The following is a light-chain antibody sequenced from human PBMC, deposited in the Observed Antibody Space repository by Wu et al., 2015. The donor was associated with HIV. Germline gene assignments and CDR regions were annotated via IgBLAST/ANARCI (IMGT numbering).Light chain of an antibody. Sequence: EIVMTQSPTTLSVSPGERATLSCRASQSVSSNLAWYQQKPGQAPRLLIYGASTRATGLPPRFSGSGSGTEFTLTISSLQSEDFAVYYCQQYNNWPLTFGGRDQGGDQT. V-gene: IGKV3-15*01. CDR1: QSVSSN. J-gene: IGKJ4*01. CDR2: GAS. CDR3: QQYNNWPLT.